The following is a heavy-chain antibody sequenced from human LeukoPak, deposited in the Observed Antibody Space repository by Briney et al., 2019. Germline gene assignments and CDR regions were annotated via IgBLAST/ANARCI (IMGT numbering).Heavy chain of an antibody. V-gene: IGHV1-24*01. D-gene: IGHD6-13*01. Sequence: ASVKVSCKVSGYTLTELSMHWVRRAPGKGLEWMGGFDPEDGETIYAQKFQGRVTMTEDTSTDTAYMELSSLRSEDTAVYYCATEAPGEQLTYYFDYWGQGTLVTVSS. J-gene: IGHJ4*02. CDR2: FDPEDGET. CDR1: GYTLTELS. CDR3: ATEAPGEQLTYYFDY.